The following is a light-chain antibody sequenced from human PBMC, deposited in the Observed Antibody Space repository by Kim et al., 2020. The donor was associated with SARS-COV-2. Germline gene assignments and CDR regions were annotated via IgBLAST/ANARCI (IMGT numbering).Light chain of an antibody. CDR3: SSHTTTSTWV. CDR1: SSDVGAYNY. Sequence: GQSITISGTGTSSDVGAYNYVSWYQHHPGKAPKLMIYDVSARPSGVSNRFSGSKSGNTASLTISGLQAEDESDYYCSSHTTTSTWVFGGGTQLTVL. J-gene: IGLJ3*02. CDR2: DVS. V-gene: IGLV2-14*03.